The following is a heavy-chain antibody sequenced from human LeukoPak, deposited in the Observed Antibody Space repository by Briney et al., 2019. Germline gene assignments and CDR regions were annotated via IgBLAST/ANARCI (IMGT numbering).Heavy chain of an antibody. V-gene: IGHV1-8*01. CDR1: GYTFTSYD. CDR2: MNPNSGNT. Sequence: ASVKVSCKASGYTFTSYDINWVRQATGQGLEWMGWMNPNSGNTGYAQRFQGRVTMTRNTSISTAYMELSSLRSEDTAVHYCARGDYGGNSGGYWGQGTLVTVSS. CDR3: ARGDYGGNSGGY. D-gene: IGHD4-23*01. J-gene: IGHJ4*02.